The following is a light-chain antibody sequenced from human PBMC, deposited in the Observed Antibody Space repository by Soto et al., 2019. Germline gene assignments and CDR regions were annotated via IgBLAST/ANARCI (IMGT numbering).Light chain of an antibody. CDR2: DVI. CDR1: SSDVGGYNY. Sequence: QSALTQSASVSGSPGQSITISCTGTSSDVGGYNYVSWYQQHPGKAPKLMIFDVINRPSGVSNRFSGSKSGNTASLTISGLQAEDEADYYCSSYTISATVVFGGGTKVTVL. J-gene: IGLJ2*01. CDR3: SSYTISATVV. V-gene: IGLV2-14*01.